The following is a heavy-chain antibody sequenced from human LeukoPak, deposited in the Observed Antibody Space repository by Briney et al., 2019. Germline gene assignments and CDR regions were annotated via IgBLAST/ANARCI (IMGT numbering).Heavy chain of an antibody. CDR3: ARVTAGATTSNYYYYHMDV. CDR1: GFAFSSYS. J-gene: IGHJ6*02. CDR2: ITSNGGLT. Sequence: GGSLRLSCAGSGFAFSSYSIQWVRQAPGKGLESVSAITSNGGLTYYANSVRGRFTISRDNSKNTLYLQMGSLRAEDMAVCYCARVTAGATTSNYYYYHMDVWGQGTTVTVSS. V-gene: IGHV3-64*01. D-gene: IGHD1-26*01.